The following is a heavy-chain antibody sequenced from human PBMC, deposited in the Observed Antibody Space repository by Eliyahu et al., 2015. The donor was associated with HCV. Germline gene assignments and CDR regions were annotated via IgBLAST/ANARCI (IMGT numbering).Heavy chain of an antibody. D-gene: IGHD4-23*01. CDR1: SYA. CDR3: AKYSLHTTVVPYYFYL. V-gene: IGHV3-23*01. CDR2: ISGSGGST. Sequence: SYAMSWVRQAPGKGLEWVSAISGSGGSTYYADSVKGRFTISRDNSKNTLYLQMNSLRAEDTARYLRAKYSLHTTVVPYYFYLWGQGTLVTVSS. J-gene: IGHJ4*02.